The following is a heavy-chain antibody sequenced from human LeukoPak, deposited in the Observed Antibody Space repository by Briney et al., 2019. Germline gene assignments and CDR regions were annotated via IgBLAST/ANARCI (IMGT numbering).Heavy chain of an antibody. V-gene: IGHV1-2*06. CDR2: INPNSGGT. CDR1: RYTFTGYY. CDR3: ARSSSGWYLNDH. Sequence: ASVKVSCKASRYTFTGYYMHWVRQAPGQGLEWMGRINPNSGGTNYAQKFQDRVTMTRDTSISTAYMELSRLRSDDTAVYYCARSSSGWYLNDHWGQGTLVTVFS. J-gene: IGHJ4*02. D-gene: IGHD6-19*01.